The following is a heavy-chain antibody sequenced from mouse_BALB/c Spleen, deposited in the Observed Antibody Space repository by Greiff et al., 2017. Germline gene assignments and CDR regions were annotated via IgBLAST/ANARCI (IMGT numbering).Heavy chain of an antibody. V-gene: IGHV1-69*01. J-gene: IGHJ4*01. Sequence: QVQLQQPGAELVMPGASVKMSCKASGYTFTDYWMHWVKQRPGQGLEWIGAIDTSDSYTSYNQKFKGKATLTVDESSSTAYMHLSSLTSEDSAVYYCATYDYAMDYWGQGTSVTVSS. CDR1: GYTFTDYW. D-gene: IGHD2-3*01. CDR3: ATYDYAMDY. CDR2: IDTSDSYT.